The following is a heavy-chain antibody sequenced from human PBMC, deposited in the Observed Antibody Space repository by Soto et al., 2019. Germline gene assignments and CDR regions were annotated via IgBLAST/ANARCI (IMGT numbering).Heavy chain of an antibody. CDR3: AKGGRQWLVTSDFNY. D-gene: IGHD6-19*01. CDR1: GLTFSDYA. CDR2: VSHDGRNT. Sequence: GSLSLSCAASGLTFSDYAMHWVRQAPGKGLEWVAVVSHDGRNTHYAVSVKGRFTISRDSSKNTVSLEMTSLRAEDTAVYYCAKGGRQWLVTSDFNYWGQGALVTVSS. V-gene: IGHV3-30*18. J-gene: IGHJ4*02.